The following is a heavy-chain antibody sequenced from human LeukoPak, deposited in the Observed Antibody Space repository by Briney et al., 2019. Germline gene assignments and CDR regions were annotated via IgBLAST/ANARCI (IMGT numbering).Heavy chain of an antibody. CDR2: IYYSGST. CDR3: ASQEAAGYFDY. D-gene: IGHD6-13*01. J-gene: IGHJ4*02. Sequence: SETLSLTCTVSNGSITSSTYYWGWIRQPPGKGLEWIGGIYYSGSTYYNPSLKSRVTISVDTSKNQFSLKLSSVTAADTAMYYCASQEAAGYFDYWGQGTLVIVSS. V-gene: IGHV4-39*01. CDR1: NGSITSSTYY.